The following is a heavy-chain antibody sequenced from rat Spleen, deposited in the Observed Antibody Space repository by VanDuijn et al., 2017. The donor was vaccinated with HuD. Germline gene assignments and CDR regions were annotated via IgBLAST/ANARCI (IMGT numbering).Heavy chain of an antibody. J-gene: IGHJ2*01. CDR3: TREGNSGYDY. D-gene: IGHD4-3*01. V-gene: IGHV5S13*01. CDR2: ISTGGGNT. CDR1: GFTFSNYG. Sequence: EVQLVESGGGLVQPGRSLKLSCAASGFTFSNYGMAWVRQAPKKGLEWVASISTGGGNTYYRDSVKGRLTISRDNAKSTLYLQMNSLRSEDTATYYCTREGNSGYDYWGQGVMVTVSS.